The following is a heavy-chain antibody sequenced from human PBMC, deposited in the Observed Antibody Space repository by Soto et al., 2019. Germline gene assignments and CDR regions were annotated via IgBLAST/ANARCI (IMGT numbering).Heavy chain of an antibody. CDR2: IYYSGST. J-gene: IGHJ6*02. CDR1: GGSISSGGYY. D-gene: IGHD3-16*01. CDR3: ARDGIPPAGGDYGMDV. Sequence: QVQLQESGPGLVKPSQTLSLTCTVSGGSISSGGYYWSWIRQHPGKGLEWIGYIYYSGSTYYNPSLKSRVTIAVDTSKNQFSLKLSSVTAADTAVYYCARDGIPPAGGDYGMDVWGQGTTVTVSS. V-gene: IGHV4-31*03.